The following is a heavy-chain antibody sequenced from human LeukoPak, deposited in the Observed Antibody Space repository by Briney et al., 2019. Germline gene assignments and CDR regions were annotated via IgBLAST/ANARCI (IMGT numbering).Heavy chain of an antibody. CDR3: ARDGRRELLLDYYGMDV. Sequence: GGSLRLSCAASGFTFSSYGMHWVRQAPGKGLEWVAVISFDGSNKYYADSVKGRFTISRDNSKNTLYLQMNSLRAADTAMYYCARDGRRELLLDYYGMDVWGQGTTVTVSS. J-gene: IGHJ6*02. CDR2: ISFDGSNK. D-gene: IGHD1-26*01. V-gene: IGHV3-30*03. CDR1: GFTFSSYG.